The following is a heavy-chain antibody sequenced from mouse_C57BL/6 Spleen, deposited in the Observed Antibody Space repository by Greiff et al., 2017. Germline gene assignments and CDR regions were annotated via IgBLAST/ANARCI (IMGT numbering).Heavy chain of an antibody. Sequence: VKLMESGPELVKPGASVKISCKASGYAFSSSWMNWVKQRPGKGLEWIGRIYPGDGATNYNGTFKGKATLTSDKSSSTAYMQLSSMTSDDSAVYFCARLTTVVARNYAMDYWGQGTSVTVSS. CDR1: GYAFSSSW. V-gene: IGHV1-82*01. CDR3: ARLTTVVARNYAMDY. J-gene: IGHJ4*01. CDR2: IYPGDGAT. D-gene: IGHD1-1*01.